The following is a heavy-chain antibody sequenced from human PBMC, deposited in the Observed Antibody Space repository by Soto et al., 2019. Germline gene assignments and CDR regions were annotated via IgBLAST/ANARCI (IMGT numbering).Heavy chain of an antibody. J-gene: IGHJ3*02. V-gene: IGHV3-21*01. Sequence: EVQLVESGGGLVKPGGSLRLSCAASGFTFSSYSMNWVRQAPGKGLGWVSSISSSSSYIYYADSVKGRFTISRDNAKNSLYLQMNSLRAEDTAVYYCARQVVVAAGFAFDIWGQGTMVTVSS. CDR1: GFTFSSYS. CDR2: ISSSSSYI. CDR3: ARQVVVAAGFAFDI. D-gene: IGHD2-15*01.